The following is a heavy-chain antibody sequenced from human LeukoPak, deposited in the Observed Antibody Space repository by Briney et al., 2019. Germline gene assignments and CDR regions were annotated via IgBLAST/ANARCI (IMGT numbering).Heavy chain of an antibody. Sequence: PGGSLRLSCAASGFTFSSYWMSWVRQAPGKGLEWVANIKQDGSEKYYVDSVKGRFTISRDNAKDSLYLQMNSLGAEDTAVYYCARGLTMIVVGDASDIWGQGTMVTVSS. CDR1: GFTFSSYW. J-gene: IGHJ3*02. CDR3: ARGLTMIVVGDASDI. CDR2: IKQDGSEK. V-gene: IGHV3-7*01. D-gene: IGHD3-22*01.